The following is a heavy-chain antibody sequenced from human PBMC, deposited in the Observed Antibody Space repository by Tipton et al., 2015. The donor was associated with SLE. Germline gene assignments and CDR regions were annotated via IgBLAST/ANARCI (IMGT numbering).Heavy chain of an antibody. CDR3: ARDPAVWFKELLGRYGLDV. V-gene: IGHV3-23*01. CDR2: ISSRGGST. Sequence: LSLTCAVYGGSFSGYYWSWIRQPPGKGLEWVSAISSRGGSTHYADSVKGRFTISRDNSKNTLNLQMNSLRVEDTAVYYCARDPAVWFKELLGRYGLDVWGQGTTVTVSS. J-gene: IGHJ6*02. CDR1: GGSFSGYY. D-gene: IGHD3-10*01.